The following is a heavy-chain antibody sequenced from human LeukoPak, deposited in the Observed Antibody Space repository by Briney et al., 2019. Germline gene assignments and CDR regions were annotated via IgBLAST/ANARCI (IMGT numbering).Heavy chain of an antibody. D-gene: IGHD3-22*01. CDR2: FSGSGGST. Sequence: GGSLRLSCAASGFTFSSYAMSWVRQAPGKGLEWVSTFSGSGGSTHYADSVKGRFTISRDNSKNTLYLQMNSLRAEDTAVYYCARGATYYYDSSGLDAFDIWGQGTMVTVSS. CDR1: GFTFSSYA. CDR3: ARGATYYYDSSGLDAFDI. V-gene: IGHV3-23*01. J-gene: IGHJ3*02.